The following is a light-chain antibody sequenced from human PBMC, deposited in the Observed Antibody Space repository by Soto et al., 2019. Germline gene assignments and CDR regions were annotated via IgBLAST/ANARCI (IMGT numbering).Light chain of an antibody. J-gene: IGKJ1*01. Sequence: DIQMTQSPSTLSASVGDRVTITCRASQSISSWLAWYQQTPGKAPKLLIYKASSLESGVPSRFSGSGSGTEFTLTISSLQPDDFATYYCQQYNRYRTFGQGTKVEIK. CDR1: QSISSW. CDR3: QQYNRYRT. CDR2: KAS. V-gene: IGKV1-5*03.